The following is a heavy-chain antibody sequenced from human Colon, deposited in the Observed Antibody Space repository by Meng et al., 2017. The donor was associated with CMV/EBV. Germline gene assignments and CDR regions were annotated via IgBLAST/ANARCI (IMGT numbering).Heavy chain of an antibody. CDR1: GYTFTGYY. CDR2: INPNSGGT. J-gene: IGHJ6*02. CDR3: ARVEIWSGYQPPGNYYYYYGMDV. V-gene: IGHV1-2*02. D-gene: IGHD3-3*01. Sequence: ASVKVSCTASGYTFTGYYMHWVRQAPGQGLEWMGWINPNSGGTNYAQKFQGRVTMTRDTSISTAYMELSRLRSDDTAVYYCARVEIWSGYQPPGNYYYYYGMDVWGQGTTGTVSS.